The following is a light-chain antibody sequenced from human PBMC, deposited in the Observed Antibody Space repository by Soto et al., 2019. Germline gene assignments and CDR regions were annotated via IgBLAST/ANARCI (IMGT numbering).Light chain of an antibody. CDR1: QGVSSH. J-gene: IGKJ5*01. Sequence: EIVLTQSPATLSLSPGERATLSCRASQGVSSHLAWYQRKPGQAPRLLIYDASSRATGVPARFSGSGSGTDFTLTISSLESEDVAVYYCQQRRNWPITFGQGTRLEIK. V-gene: IGKV3-11*01. CDR2: DAS. CDR3: QQRRNWPIT.